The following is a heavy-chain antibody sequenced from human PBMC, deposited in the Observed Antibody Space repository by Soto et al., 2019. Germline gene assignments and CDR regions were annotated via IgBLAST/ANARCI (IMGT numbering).Heavy chain of an antibody. J-gene: IGHJ3*02. V-gene: IGHV1-69*01. CDR1: GGTFSSYA. CDR3: ARDGIAVGQSVDAFDI. Sequence: QVQLVQSGAEVKKPGSSVKVSCKASGGTFSSYAISWVRQAPGQGLEWMGGIIPIFGTANYAQKFQGRVTITADESTSTDYMELSSLSSEDTAVYYCARDGIAVGQSVDAFDIWGQGTMVTVSS. CDR2: IIPIFGTA. D-gene: IGHD6-19*01.